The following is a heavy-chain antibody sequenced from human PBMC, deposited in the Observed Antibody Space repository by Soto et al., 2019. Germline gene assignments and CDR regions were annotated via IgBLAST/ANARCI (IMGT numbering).Heavy chain of an antibody. CDR2: IWHDGGNK. V-gene: IGHV3-33*01. CDR3: ARDGDVNTGFGKDY. D-gene: IGHD3-16*01. J-gene: IGHJ4*02. CDR1: GFTFSSYG. Sequence: GGALRLSCAASGFTFSSYGMHWVRQAPGKGLEWVAFIWHDGGNKFYAESVKGRFTISRDYSKNTLYLQMTSLSAEDTAMYYCARDGDVNTGFGKDYWGQGTLVTVSS.